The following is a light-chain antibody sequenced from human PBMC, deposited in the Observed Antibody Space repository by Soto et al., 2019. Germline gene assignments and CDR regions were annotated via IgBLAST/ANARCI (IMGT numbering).Light chain of an antibody. CDR2: GAS. V-gene: IGKV3-15*01. Sequence: DIVLTQSPVTVSVSPGERATLSCRASQSVSTNLAWYQHKLGQAPRLLIYGASTRVTGIPARFSGSGSGTDFTLTINFLKSEDFGTYYCQLYNKRLPPVTFGGGTKVEI. J-gene: IGKJ4*01. CDR3: QLYNKRLPPVT. CDR1: QSVSTN.